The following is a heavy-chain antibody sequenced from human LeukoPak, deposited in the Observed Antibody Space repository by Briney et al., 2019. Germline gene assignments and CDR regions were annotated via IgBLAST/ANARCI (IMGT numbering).Heavy chain of an antibody. CDR2: IYYSGTT. V-gene: IGHV4-39*01. Sequence: SETLSLTCTVSGGSISSSSYYWGWIRQPPGKGLEWIGTIYYSGTTYYNPSLRSRVTISVDTSKNQFSLKLSSVTAADTAVYYCARLFDYWGQGTLVTVSS. CDR1: GGSISSSSYY. CDR3: ARLFDY. J-gene: IGHJ4*02.